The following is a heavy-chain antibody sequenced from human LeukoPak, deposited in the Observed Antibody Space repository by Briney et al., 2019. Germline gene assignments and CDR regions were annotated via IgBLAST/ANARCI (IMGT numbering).Heavy chain of an antibody. CDR1: GYNYANYW. CDR3: ARTVSGWYSEADY. V-gene: IGHV5-51*01. D-gene: IGHD6-19*01. J-gene: IGHJ4*02. CDR2: IYPGDSDT. Sequence: GESLKISCKGSGYNYANYWIGWVRQMPGKGLEWMGIIYPGDSDTRYSPSFQGQVTISADKSISTAYLQWSSLKASDTAMYYCARTVSGWYSEADYWGQGTLVTVSS.